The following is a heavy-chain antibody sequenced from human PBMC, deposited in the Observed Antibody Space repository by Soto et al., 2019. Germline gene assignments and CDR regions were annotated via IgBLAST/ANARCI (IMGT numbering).Heavy chain of an antibody. CDR3: ARGGRGYTWFNEF. Sequence: QEQLVQSGAEVQKPGSSVKVSCKASGGLFSSYPISWVRQVPGQGLEWMGGMIPVFQTAYYTRRLQGRVTITADESTNTAYRELSSLRSEDTAIYYCARGGRGYTWFNEFWGQGTLVTFSS. V-gene: IGHV1-69*01. CDR1: GGLFSSYP. J-gene: IGHJ4*02. D-gene: IGHD3-16*02. CDR2: MIPVFQTA.